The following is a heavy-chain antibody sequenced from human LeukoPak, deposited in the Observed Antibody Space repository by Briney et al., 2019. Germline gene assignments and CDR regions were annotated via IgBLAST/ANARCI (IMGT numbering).Heavy chain of an antibody. V-gene: IGHV3-20*04. D-gene: IGHD3-22*01. J-gene: IGHJ4*02. CDR1: GFTFDDYG. CDR2: INWNGGST. CDR3: ARVTAYYDSSGYSGYYYFDY. Sequence: PGGSLTLSCAASGFTFDDYGMSWVRQAPGKGLEWVSGINWNGGSTGYADSVKGRFTISRDNAKKSLYLQMNSLRAEDTALYYCARVTAYYDSSGYSGYYYFDYWGQGTLVTVSS.